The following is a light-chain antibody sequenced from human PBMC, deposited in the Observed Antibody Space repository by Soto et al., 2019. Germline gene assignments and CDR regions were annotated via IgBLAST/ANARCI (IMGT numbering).Light chain of an antibody. Sequence: NFMLTQPHSVSESPGKTVIISCTRSSGSIASNYVQWYQQRPGSSPTTVIYEDNQRPSGVPDRFSGSIDSSSNSASLTISXXXXXXXXXYFCQSYDATNQVFGGGTKL. J-gene: IGLJ3*02. CDR2: EDN. V-gene: IGLV6-57*01. CDR3: QSYDATNQV. CDR1: SGSIASNY.